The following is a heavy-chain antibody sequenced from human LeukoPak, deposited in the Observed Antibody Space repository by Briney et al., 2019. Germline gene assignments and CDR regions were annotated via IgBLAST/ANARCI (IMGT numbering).Heavy chain of an antibody. D-gene: IGHD3-10*01. CDR2: INHSGST. Sequence: SETLSLTCAVYGASFSGYYWSWIRQPPGKGLEWIGEINHSGSTNYNPSLKSRVTISVDTSKNQFSLKLSSVTAADTAVYYCARARPYYYGSGSNYYYYYMDVWGKGTTVTVSS. CDR1: GASFSGYY. V-gene: IGHV4-34*01. J-gene: IGHJ6*03. CDR3: ARARPYYYGSGSNYYYYYMDV.